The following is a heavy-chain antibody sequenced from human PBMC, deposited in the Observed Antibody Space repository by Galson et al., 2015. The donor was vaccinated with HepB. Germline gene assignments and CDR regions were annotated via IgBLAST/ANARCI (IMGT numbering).Heavy chain of an antibody. CDR1: GYTFTGYY. V-gene: IGHV1-2*04. CDR2: INPNSGGT. D-gene: IGHD2-2*01. Sequence: SVKVSCKASGYTFTGYYMHWVRQAPGQGLEWMGWINPNSGGTYYAQKFQGWVTMTRDTSISTAYMELGWLRSDDTAVYYCARETIDIVVVPAAPFYYYYMDEWGKGTTVTVSS. J-gene: IGHJ6*03. CDR3: ARETIDIVVVPAAPFYYYYMDE.